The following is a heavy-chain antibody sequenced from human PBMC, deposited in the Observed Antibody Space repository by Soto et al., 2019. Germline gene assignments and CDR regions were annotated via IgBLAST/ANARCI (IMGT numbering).Heavy chain of an antibody. J-gene: IGHJ5*02. CDR1: GGSFSGYY. CDR3: ARGGLGNIVVAMPAELNWFDP. V-gene: IGHV4-34*01. D-gene: IGHD2-2*01. Sequence: PSETLSLTCAVYGGSFSGYYWIWIRQPPGKGLEWIGEINHSGSTSYNPSLKSRVTISVDTSKNQFSLKLTSVTAADTAVYYCARGGLGNIVVAMPAELNWFDPWGQGTLVTVSS. CDR2: INHSGST.